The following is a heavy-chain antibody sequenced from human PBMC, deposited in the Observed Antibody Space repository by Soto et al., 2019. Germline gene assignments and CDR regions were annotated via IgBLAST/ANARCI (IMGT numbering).Heavy chain of an antibody. CDR1: GDSVSSNSAA. CDR3: ARAPIVGATYYYYYGMDV. V-gene: IGHV6-1*01. CDR2: TYYRSKWYN. D-gene: IGHD1-26*01. Sequence: SQTLSLTCAISGDSVSSNSAAWNWIRQSPSRGLEWLGRTYYRSKWYNYYAVSVKSRITIKPDTSKNQFSLQLNSVTPEYTAVYYCARAPIVGATYYYYYGMDVWGQGTTVTVSS. J-gene: IGHJ6*02.